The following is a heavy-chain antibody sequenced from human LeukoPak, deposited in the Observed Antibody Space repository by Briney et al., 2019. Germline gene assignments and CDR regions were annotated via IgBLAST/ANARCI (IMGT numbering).Heavy chain of an antibody. CDR1: GYTFTSYG. V-gene: IGHV1-18*01. CDR3: ARVEPIVVVPAATMERLLNY. CDR2: ISAYNGNT. J-gene: IGHJ4*02. Sequence: ASVKVSCKASGYTFTSYGISWVRQAPGQGLEWMGWISAYNGNTNCAQKLQGRVTMTTDTSTSTAYMELRSLRSDDTAVYYCARVEPIVVVPAATMERLLNYWGQGTLVTVSS. D-gene: IGHD2-2*01.